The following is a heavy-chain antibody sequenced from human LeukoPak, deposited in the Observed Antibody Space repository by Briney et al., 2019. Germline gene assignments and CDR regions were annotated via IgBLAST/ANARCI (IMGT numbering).Heavy chain of an antibody. J-gene: IGHJ4*02. CDR3: ARGASRSFDY. CDR2: IYSGGTT. Sequence: GGSLRLSCTASGFTVSSNYMSWVRQAPGKGLEWVSVIYSGGTTYYADSVKGRFTISRDNSKNTLYLQMNSLRAEDTAVYYCARGASRSFDYWGQGTLVTVSS. CDR1: GFTVSSNY. V-gene: IGHV3-53*01.